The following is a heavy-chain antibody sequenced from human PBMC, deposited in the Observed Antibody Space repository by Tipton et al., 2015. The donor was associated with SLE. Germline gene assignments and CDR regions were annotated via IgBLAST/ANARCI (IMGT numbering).Heavy chain of an antibody. V-gene: IGHV4-59*01. CDR1: GGSISRYY. D-gene: IGHD3-9*01. CDR3: ARRDFLTGYFDY. CDR2: IHYSGST. J-gene: IGHJ4*02. Sequence: TLSLTCTVSGGSISRYYWSWIRQPPGQRLEWIGYIHYSGSTKYSPSLKSRVTMSVDTSKNQFSLKLTSVTAADTSVYYCARRDFLTGYFDYWGQGTLVTFFS.